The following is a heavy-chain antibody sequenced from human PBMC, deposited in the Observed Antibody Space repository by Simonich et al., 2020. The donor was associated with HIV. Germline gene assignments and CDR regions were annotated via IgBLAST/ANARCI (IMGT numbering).Heavy chain of an antibody. CDR1: GFTFSRYW. CDR2: ISSSSSYI. CDR3: ARDRSSGWSHNWFDP. Sequence: EVQLVESGGGLVQPGGSLRLSCVASGFTFSRYWMNWVRQAPGKGLEWVSSISSSSSYIYYAYSVKGRFTISRDNAKNSLYLQMNSLRAEDTAVYYCARDRSSGWSHNWFDPWGQGILVTVSS. J-gene: IGHJ5*02. V-gene: IGHV3-21*01. D-gene: IGHD6-19*01.